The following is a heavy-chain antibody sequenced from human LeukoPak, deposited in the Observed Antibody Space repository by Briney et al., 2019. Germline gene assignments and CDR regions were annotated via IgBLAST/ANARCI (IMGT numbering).Heavy chain of an antibody. CDR1: GGSFSGYY. CDR2: INHSGST. CDR3: AALAVAGTTASFDY. D-gene: IGHD6-19*01. V-gene: IGHV4-34*01. J-gene: IGHJ4*02. Sequence: SETLSLTCAVYGGSFSGYYWSWIRQPPGKGLEWIGEINHSGSTNYNPSLKSRVTISVDTSKNQFSLKLSSVTAADTAVYHCAALAVAGTTASFDYWGQGTLVTVSS.